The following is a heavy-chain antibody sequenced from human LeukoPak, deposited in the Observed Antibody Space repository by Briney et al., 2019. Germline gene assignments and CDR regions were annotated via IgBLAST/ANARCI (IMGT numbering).Heavy chain of an antibody. CDR2: ISYDGSNK. V-gene: IGHV3-30-3*01. J-gene: IGHJ4*02. CDR1: GFTFSSYA. Sequence: GGSLRLSCAASGFTFSSYAMHWVRQAPGKGLGWVAVISYDGSNKYYADSVKGRFTISRDNSKNTLYLQMNSLRAEDTAVYYCARDSCTAGYYYDSSGYLDYWGQGTLVTVSS. D-gene: IGHD3-22*01. CDR3: ARDSCTAGYYYDSSGYLDY.